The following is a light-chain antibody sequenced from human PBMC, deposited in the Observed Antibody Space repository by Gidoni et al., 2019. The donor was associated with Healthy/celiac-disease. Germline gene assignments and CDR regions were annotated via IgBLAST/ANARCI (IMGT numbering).Light chain of an antibody. V-gene: IGKV3-20*01. CDR1: KSVSSSY. J-gene: IGKJ1*01. CDR2: GAS. Sequence: EIVLTHAPGTLSLFPGERATLSCRASKSVSSSYLAWYQQKPGQAPRLLIYGASSRATGIPDRFSGSGSGTDFTLTISRLEPEDFAVYYCRQYGSSLWTFGQGTKVEIK. CDR3: RQYGSSLWT.